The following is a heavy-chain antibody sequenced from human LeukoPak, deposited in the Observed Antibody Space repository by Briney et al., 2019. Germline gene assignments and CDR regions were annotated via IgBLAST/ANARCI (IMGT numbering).Heavy chain of an antibody. J-gene: IGHJ4*02. CDR2: ISAYNGNT. V-gene: IGHV1-18*01. CDR3: ARTIEMVRGVIPNYFDY. CDR1: GYTFTSYG. D-gene: IGHD3-10*01. Sequence: GASVKVSCKASGYTFTSYGISWVRQAPGQGLEWMGWISAYNGNTNYAQKLQGRVTMTTDTSTSTAYMELRSLRSDDTAVYYCARTIEMVRGVIPNYFDYWGQGTLVTVSS.